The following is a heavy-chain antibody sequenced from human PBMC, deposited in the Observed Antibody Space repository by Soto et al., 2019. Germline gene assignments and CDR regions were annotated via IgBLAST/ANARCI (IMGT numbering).Heavy chain of an antibody. CDR1: GDHFTNYC. V-gene: IGHV5-51*01. CDR3: ARPIGALSTTDFTY. J-gene: IGHJ4*02. CDR2: IYPSDSDT. D-gene: IGHD3-22*01. Sequence: PLESLQISWTGSGDHFTNYCIGWIRQMPGKGLEWMGFIYPSDSDTRYSPSFQGQVTISADKSISTAYLQWSSLKASDTAMYYCARPIGALSTTDFTYWGQGTLVTVPS.